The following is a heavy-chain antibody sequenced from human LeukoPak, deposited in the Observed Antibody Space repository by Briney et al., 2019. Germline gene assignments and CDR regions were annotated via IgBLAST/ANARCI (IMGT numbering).Heavy chain of an antibody. D-gene: IGHD4-17*01. CDR1: GFTFSTYW. V-gene: IGHV3-74*01. Sequence: GGSLRLSCAASGFTFSTYWIHWVRQAPGKGLVWVSHINSDGSSTSYADSVKGRFTISRDNAKNTLFLQMNSLRAEDTAVYYCATALSVTNNYWGQGTLVTVSS. J-gene: IGHJ4*02. CDR2: INSDGSST. CDR3: ATALSVTNNY.